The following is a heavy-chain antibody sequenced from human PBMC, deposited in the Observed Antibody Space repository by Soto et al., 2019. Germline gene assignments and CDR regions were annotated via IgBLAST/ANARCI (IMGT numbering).Heavy chain of an antibody. Sequence: SRGSLGLSCAASGFTFTDYYMSWIRQAPGKGLEWVSYISSSGSTIYYADSVKGRFTISRDNAKNSLYLQMNSLRAEDTAVYYCARVLVFYGGFARWGQGTLVTVSS. J-gene: IGHJ5*02. CDR1: GFTFTDYY. V-gene: IGHV3-11*01. CDR2: ISSSGSTI. CDR3: ARVLVFYGGFAR. D-gene: IGHD3-10*01.